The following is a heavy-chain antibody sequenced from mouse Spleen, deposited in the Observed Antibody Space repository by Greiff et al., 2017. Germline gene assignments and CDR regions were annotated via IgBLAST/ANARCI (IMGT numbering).Heavy chain of an antibody. Sequence: EVQRVESGGGLVQPGGSMKLSCAASGFTFSDAWMDWVRQSPEKGLEWVAEIRNKANNHATYYAESVKGRFTISRDDSKSSVYLQMNSLRAEDTGIYYCTRQGYRYWFAYWGQGTLVTVSA. CDR3: TRQGYRYWFAY. V-gene: IGHV6-6*01. CDR2: IRNKANNHAT. CDR1: GFTFSDAW. J-gene: IGHJ3*01. D-gene: IGHD2-14*01.